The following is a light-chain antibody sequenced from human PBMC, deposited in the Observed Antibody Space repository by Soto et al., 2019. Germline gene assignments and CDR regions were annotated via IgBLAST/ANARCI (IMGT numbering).Light chain of an antibody. Sequence: QSVLTQPPSVSGAPGQRVTISCTGSSSNIGGDYDVHWYQQLPGTAPKLLIYGNSNRPSGVPDRFSGSKSGTSASLAITGLQAEDEADYYCQSYDSSLSGYVFGTGTKLTVL. CDR3: QSYDSSLSGYV. CDR1: SSNIGGDYD. V-gene: IGLV1-40*01. J-gene: IGLJ1*01. CDR2: GNS.